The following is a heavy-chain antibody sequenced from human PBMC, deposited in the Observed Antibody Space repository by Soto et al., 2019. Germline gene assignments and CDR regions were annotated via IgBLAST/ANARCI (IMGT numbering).Heavy chain of an antibody. CDR1: GYTITSYD. CDR3: ALWGLPDYFDY. Sequence: GASVKGSCKASGYTITSYDINWVRQATGQGLEWMGWMNPNSGNTGYAQKFQGRVTMTRNTSISTAYMELSSLRSEDTAVYYCALWGLPDYFDYWGQGTLVTVSS. D-gene: IGHD2-2*01. V-gene: IGHV1-8*01. J-gene: IGHJ4*02. CDR2: MNPNSGNT.